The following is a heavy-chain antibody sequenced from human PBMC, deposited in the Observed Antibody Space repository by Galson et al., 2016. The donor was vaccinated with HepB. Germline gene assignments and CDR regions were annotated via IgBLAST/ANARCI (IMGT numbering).Heavy chain of an antibody. J-gene: IGHJ3*01. V-gene: IGHV4-31*03. CDR1: GGSISSGGYY. CDR3: ARGYCSGVSCRHDAFDV. Sequence: TLSLTCTVSGGSISSGGYYWSWIRQDPGKGLEWIGYIYYSGSTYYNPSLKSRVLISLDTSENQFSLKLSSVTAADTAVYYCARGYCSGVSCRHDAFDVWGQGTMVTVSS. CDR2: IYYSGST. D-gene: IGHD2-15*01.